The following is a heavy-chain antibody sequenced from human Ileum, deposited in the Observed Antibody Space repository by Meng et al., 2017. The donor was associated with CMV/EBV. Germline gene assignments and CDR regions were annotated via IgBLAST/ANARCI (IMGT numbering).Heavy chain of an antibody. CDR2: IYPGDSDT. V-gene: IGHV5-51*01. Sequence: SCKASRNSFTSYWIAWVRQMPGKGLEYMGIIYPGDSDTRYSPSFQGRVTMSADKSISTAYLQWSSLKASDTATYYCAGTTAYGFDFDYWGQGTLVTVSS. CDR1: RNSFTSYW. D-gene: IGHD3-10*01. J-gene: IGHJ4*02. CDR3: AGTTAYGFDFDY.